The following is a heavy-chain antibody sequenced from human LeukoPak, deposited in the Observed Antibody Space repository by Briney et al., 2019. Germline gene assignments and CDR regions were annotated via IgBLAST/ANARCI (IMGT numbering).Heavy chain of an antibody. Sequence: AGSLRLSCAASGFTFSTYAMSWVRQAPGKGLEWVSAISGSGGSTYYADSVKGRFTLSRDNSKNTLYLQMNSLRAEDAAVYYCAKDSAGWAGDYDYFDYWGQGTLVTFSS. V-gene: IGHV3-23*01. CDR3: AKDSAGWAGDYDYFDY. D-gene: IGHD4-17*01. CDR1: GFTFSTYA. J-gene: IGHJ4*02. CDR2: ISGSGGST.